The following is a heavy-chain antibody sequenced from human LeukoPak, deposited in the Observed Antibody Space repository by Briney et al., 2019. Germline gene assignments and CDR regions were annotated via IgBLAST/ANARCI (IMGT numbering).Heavy chain of an antibody. CDR1: GYSFTDYY. CDR3: ARERFYASGSVYNRIDY. J-gene: IGHJ4*02. CDR2: INPKSGGT. D-gene: IGHD3-10*01. Sequence: ASVKVSCKASGYSFTDYYMHWVRQAPGQGLEWMGWINPKSGGTNYAQKFQGRVTMTRDTSISTAYMELSRLTSDDTAVYYCARERFYASGSVYNRIDYWGQGTLVTVSS. V-gene: IGHV1-2*02.